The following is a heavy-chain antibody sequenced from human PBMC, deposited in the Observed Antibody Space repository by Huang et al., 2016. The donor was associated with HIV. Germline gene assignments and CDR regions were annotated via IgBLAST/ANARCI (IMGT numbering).Heavy chain of an antibody. Sequence: QVQLVQSGAEVKRPGSSVKVSCKASGGSFRNVAIGWVPQAPGQWFEWMGGISPTRGPANYGQKCQGRVTISADESTSTAYMELSRLRSEDTAVYYCATVDYYDTSGPQRGYFDNWGQGTLVTVSS. CDR3: ATVDYYDTSGPQRGYFDN. J-gene: IGHJ4*02. D-gene: IGHD3-22*01. CDR1: GGSFRNVA. V-gene: IGHV1-69*01. CDR2: ISPTRGPA.